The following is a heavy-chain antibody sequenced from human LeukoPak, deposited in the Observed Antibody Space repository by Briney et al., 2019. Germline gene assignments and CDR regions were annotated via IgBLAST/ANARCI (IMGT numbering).Heavy chain of an antibody. CDR1: GYIFTNYG. CDR2: ISPHNGDI. Sequence: ASVKVSCKASGYIFTNYGFSWVRQAPGQGLEWMGWISPHNGDINYAQKFQGRITMTTDTSTSTAYMELRSLRSDDTAVYYCARVGPYGDFSKYYFDYWGQGPLVTVSS. V-gene: IGHV1-18*01. J-gene: IGHJ4*02. CDR3: ARVGPYGDFSKYYFDY. D-gene: IGHD4-17*01.